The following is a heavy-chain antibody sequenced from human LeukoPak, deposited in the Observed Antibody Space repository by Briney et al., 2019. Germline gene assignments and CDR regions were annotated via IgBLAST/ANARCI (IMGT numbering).Heavy chain of an antibody. Sequence: GGSLRLSCAASGFTFDDYAMHWVRHAPGKGLEWVSGISWNSGSIGYADSVKGRFTISRDNAKNSLYLQMNSLRAEDTALYYCAKDIGYSNDYWGQGTLVTVSS. V-gene: IGHV3-9*01. D-gene: IGHD4-11*01. CDR2: ISWNSGSI. CDR3: AKDIGYSNDY. CDR1: GFTFDDYA. J-gene: IGHJ4*02.